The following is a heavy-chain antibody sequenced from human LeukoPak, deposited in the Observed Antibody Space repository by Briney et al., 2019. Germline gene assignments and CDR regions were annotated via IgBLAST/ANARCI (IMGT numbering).Heavy chain of an antibody. CDR2: INHSGST. CDR1: GGSFSGYY. CDR3: ARHEKRGARSIGLDY. Sequence: KPSETLSLTCAVYGGSFSGYYWSWIRQPPGKGLEWIGEINHSGSTNYNPSLKSRVTISVDTSKNQFSLKLSSVTAADTAVYYCARHEKRGARSIGLDYWGQGTLVTVSS. D-gene: IGHD3-10*01. V-gene: IGHV4-34*01. J-gene: IGHJ4*02.